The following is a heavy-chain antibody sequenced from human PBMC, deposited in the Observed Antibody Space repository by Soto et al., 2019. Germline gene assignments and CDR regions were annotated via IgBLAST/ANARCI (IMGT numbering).Heavy chain of an antibody. D-gene: IGHD3-10*01. CDR1: GFTFSGLT. CDR2: VSSSSSYI. V-gene: IGHV3-21*01. CDR3: ARCMGFDGSGYAFFDS. J-gene: IGHJ4*02. Sequence: EVQLVESGGGLVKPGGSLRLSCAASGFTFSGLTINWARQVPGKGLEWVSSVSSSSSYIYYADSVKGRFTVSRDNAEKSLYLQMNSLRAEDTAMYYCARCMGFDGSGYAFFDSWGQGTLVTVSS.